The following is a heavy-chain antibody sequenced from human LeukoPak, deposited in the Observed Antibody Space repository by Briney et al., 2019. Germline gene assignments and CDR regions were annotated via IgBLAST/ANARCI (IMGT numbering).Heavy chain of an antibody. CDR3: ARQYDFWSGYSSRPGYMDV. CDR1: GGSFSGYY. D-gene: IGHD3-3*01. V-gene: IGHV4-34*01. Sequence: PSETLSLNCAVYGGSFSGYYWSWIRQPPWKRLQWIGEINHSGSTNYNPSLKSRVTISVDTSKNQFSLKLSSVTAADTAVYYCARQYDFWSGYSSRPGYMDVWGKGTTVTVSS. CDR2: INHSGST. J-gene: IGHJ6*03.